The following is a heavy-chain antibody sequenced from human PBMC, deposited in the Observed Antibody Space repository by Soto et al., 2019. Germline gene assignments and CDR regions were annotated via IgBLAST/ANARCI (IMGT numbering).Heavy chain of an antibody. J-gene: IGHJ3*02. Sequence: ASVKVSCEACGDSFTGYYMHWVRQAPGQGLEWMGWINPNSGGTNYAQKFQGWVTMTRDTSISTAYMQMNSLRAEDTAVYYCANTVVTPPDAFDIWGQGTMVTVSS. V-gene: IGHV1-2*04. CDR1: GDSFTGYY. CDR3: ANTVVTPPDAFDI. D-gene: IGHD2-21*02. CDR2: INPNSGGT.